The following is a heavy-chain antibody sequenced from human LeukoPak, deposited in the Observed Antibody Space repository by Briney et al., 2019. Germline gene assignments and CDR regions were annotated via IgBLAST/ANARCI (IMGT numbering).Heavy chain of an antibody. CDR3: ARHQRVITKKNSGNWFDP. CDR2: IYNSGST. Sequence: SETLSLTCTVSGGSISSSSYYWGWIRQPPGKGLEWIGSIYNSGSTYYNPSLKSRVTISVDTSKNQFSLKLSSVTAADTAVYYCARHQRVITKKNSGNWFDPWGQGTLVTVSS. CDR1: GGSISSSSYY. D-gene: IGHD1-14*01. V-gene: IGHV4-39*01. J-gene: IGHJ5*02.